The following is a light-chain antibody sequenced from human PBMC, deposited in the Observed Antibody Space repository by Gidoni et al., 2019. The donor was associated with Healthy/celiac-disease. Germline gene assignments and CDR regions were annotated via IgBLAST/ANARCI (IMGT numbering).Light chain of an antibody. V-gene: IGKV1-39*01. CDR1: QSISSY. CDR2: AAS. CDR3: QQSYSTLCS. Sequence: DIQMTQSPSSLSASVGDRVTITCRASQSISSYLNWYQQKPGKAPKLLIYAASSLQSGVPSRFNGSGSGTDFTLTISSLQPEDFATYYCQQSYSTLCSFXQXTKLEIK. J-gene: IGKJ2*04.